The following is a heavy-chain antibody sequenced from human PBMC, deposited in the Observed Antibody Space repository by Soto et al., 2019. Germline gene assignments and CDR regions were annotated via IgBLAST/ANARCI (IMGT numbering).Heavy chain of an antibody. V-gene: IGHV4-59*01. CDR1: GGAIVSYY. D-gene: IGHD4-17*01. CDR3: ASRHGDQGAFAFSI. CDR2: IYYSGTT. J-gene: IGHJ3*02. Sequence: QVQLQQSGPGLVKPSETLSLTCTVSGGAIVSYYWTWIRQPPGKGLEWIGYIYYSGTTKYNPSLKSRVTISIGTSRKQFSLELTSVTAADTAVYYCASRHGDQGAFAFSIWGQGTMVTVS.